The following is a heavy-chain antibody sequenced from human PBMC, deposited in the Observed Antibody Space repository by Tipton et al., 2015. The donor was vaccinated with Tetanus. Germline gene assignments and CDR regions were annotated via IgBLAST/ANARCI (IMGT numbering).Heavy chain of an antibody. CDR1: GASIRSYY. CDR2: IFYTGST. V-gene: IGHV4-59*01. J-gene: IGHJ4*02. Sequence: TLSLTCNVSGASIRSYYWSWIRHPPGKGLEWIGYIFYTGSTNYAPSLKSRVTMSVDTSKNQFSLKVRSVSAADTAVYYCARLKSVRFFEQWGPGAVVTVSS. CDR3: ARLKSVRFFEQ. D-gene: IGHD3-3*01.